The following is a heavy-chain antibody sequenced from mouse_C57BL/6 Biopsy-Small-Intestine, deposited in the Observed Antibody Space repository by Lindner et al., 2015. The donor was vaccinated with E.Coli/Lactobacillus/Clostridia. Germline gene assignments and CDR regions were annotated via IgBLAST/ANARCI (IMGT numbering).Heavy chain of an antibody. CDR2: INAGSGNT. D-gene: IGHD5-2*01. V-gene: IGHV1-84*02. CDR3: ARLPPGGFSEYFFDY. J-gene: IGHJ4*01. CDR1: GYNFITYS. Sequence: SVKVSCKASGYNFITYSIHWVRQAPGQGLEWMGWINAGSGNTKYSQKLQGRVTITRDTSANTGYLELSSLRSEDTAVYYCARLPPGGFSEYFFDYWGQGTLVTVSS.